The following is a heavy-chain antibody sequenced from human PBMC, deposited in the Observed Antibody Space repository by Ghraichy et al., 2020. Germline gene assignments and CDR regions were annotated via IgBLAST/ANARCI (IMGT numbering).Heavy chain of an antibody. D-gene: IGHD2-21*02. CDR1: GFPFSVYW. V-gene: IGHV3-7*03. Sequence: GGSLRLSCEASGFPFSVYWMSWVRQAPGKGLEWVANIAKDGRREYYIDSVRGRFSISRDNTKDSLYLQMDSLRAEDTALYYCARDATAPNFDSWGQGTLATVSS. J-gene: IGHJ4*02. CDR2: IAKDGRRE. CDR3: ARDATAPNFDS.